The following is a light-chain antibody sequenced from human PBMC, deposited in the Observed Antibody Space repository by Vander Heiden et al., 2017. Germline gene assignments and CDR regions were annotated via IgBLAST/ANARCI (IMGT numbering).Light chain of an antibody. CDR2: LGS. CDR1: QSLRHSNGYNY. J-gene: IGKJ2*01. V-gene: IGKV2-28*01. CDR3: KQALILPIT. Sequence: DIVMTQSPPSLPVSPGEPASISCRSSQSLRHSNGYNYLAWYQQKPGQSPQLLIYLGSNRASGVPDRFSGSGSGTDFTLKISRVEAEDVGLYYCKQALILPITFGQGTKLEIK.